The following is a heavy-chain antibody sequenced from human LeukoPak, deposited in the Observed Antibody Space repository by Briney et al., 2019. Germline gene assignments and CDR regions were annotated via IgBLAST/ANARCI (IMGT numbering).Heavy chain of an antibody. J-gene: IGHJ6*02. Sequence: PGGSLRLSCAASGFTFSSYGMHWVRQAPGKGLEWVAVIWYDGSNKYYADSVKGRFTISRDNSKNTLYLQMNSLRAEDTAVYYCARDPGGSYTYYYYYHGNYRMDVWGQGTTVTVSS. V-gene: IGHV3-33*01. D-gene: IGHD1-26*01. CDR1: GFTFSSYG. CDR2: IWYDGSNK. CDR3: ARDPGGSYTYYYYYHGNYRMDV.